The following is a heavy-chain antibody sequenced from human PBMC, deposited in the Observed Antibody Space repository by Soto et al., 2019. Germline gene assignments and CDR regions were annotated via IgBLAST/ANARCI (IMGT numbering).Heavy chain of an antibody. CDR3: ARGGCSSCWFVP. CDR2: IYYSGTT. V-gene: IGHV4-59*01. CDR1: GGSISGNY. D-gene: IGHD3-10*02. J-gene: IGHJ5*02. Sequence: SETLSLTCTVSGGSISGNYWSWIRQPPGKGLEWIGYIYYSGTTYYNPSLKSRVAMSVDTSKNQFTLKMSSLTAADTAVYYCARGGCSSCWFVPWGQGTPVTVSS.